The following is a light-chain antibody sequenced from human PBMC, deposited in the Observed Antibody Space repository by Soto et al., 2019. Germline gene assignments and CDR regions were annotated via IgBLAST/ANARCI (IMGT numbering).Light chain of an antibody. J-gene: IGLJ3*02. Sequence: QSVLTQPPSASGTPGQRVTISCSGSTSNFGSHGVNRYQQLPGTAPKLLIYTNNYRPSGVPDRFSGSKSGTSASLAISGLQSDDEAYYYCATWDDSLNGNWVFGGGTKLTVL. V-gene: IGLV1-44*01. CDR1: TSNFGSHG. CDR2: TNN. CDR3: ATWDDSLNGNWV.